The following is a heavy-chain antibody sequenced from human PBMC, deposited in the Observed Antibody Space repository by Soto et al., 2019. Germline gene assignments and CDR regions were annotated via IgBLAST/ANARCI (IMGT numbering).Heavy chain of an antibody. Sequence: SVKVSCKASGGTFSSYAISWVRQAPGQGLEWMGGIIPIFGTANYAQKFQGRVTITADESTSTAYMELSSLRSEDTAVYYCASQAKGHYDILTGPEPDAFDIWGQGTMVTVS. CDR1: GGTFSSYA. CDR2: IIPIFGTA. D-gene: IGHD3-9*01. V-gene: IGHV1-69*13. CDR3: ASQAKGHYDILTGPEPDAFDI. J-gene: IGHJ3*02.